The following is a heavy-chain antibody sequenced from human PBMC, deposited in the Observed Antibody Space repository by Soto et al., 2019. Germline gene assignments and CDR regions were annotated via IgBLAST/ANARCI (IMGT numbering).Heavy chain of an antibody. CDR2: IIPIFGTA. V-gene: IGHV1-69*13. Sequence: GASVKVSCKASGGTLSSYAISWVRQAPGQGLEWMGGIIPIFGTANYAQKFQGRVTITADESTSTAYMELSSLRSEDTAVYYCARGPGGVVVVAATQYYFDYWGQGTQVTLSS. CDR3: ARGPGGVVVVAATQYYFDY. J-gene: IGHJ4*02. D-gene: IGHD2-15*01. CDR1: GGTLSSYA.